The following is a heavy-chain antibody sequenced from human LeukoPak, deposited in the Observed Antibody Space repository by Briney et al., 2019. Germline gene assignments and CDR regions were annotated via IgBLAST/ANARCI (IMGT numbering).Heavy chain of an antibody. D-gene: IGHD1-26*01. J-gene: IGHJ4*02. CDR3: ARDKVVGPSNFDY. V-gene: IGHV3-30*03. Sequence: PGGSLRLSCAASGFTFSSYSIHWVRQAPGKGLEWVAVISYDGSNKYYADSVKGRFTISRDNAKNSLYLQMNSLRAEDTAVYYCARDKVVGPSNFDYWGQGTLVTVSS. CDR2: ISYDGSNK. CDR1: GFTFSSYS.